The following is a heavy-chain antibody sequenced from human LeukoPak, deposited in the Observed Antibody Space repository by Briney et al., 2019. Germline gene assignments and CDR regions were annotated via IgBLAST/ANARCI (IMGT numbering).Heavy chain of an antibody. D-gene: IGHD2-15*01. V-gene: IGHV3-23*01. CDR2: ISGSGGST. CDR1: GFTFSTYW. Sequence: PGGSLRLSCAASGFTFSTYWMSWVRQAPGKGLEWVSAISGSGGSTYYADSVKGRFTISRDNSKSTLYLQMNSLRVEDTALYYCASRDPCRGDTCYGLAYWGQGTLVTVSS. CDR3: ASRDPCRGDTCYGLAY. J-gene: IGHJ4*02.